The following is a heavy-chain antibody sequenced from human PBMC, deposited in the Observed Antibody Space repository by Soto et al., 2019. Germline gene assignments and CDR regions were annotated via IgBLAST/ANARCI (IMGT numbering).Heavy chain of an antibody. D-gene: IGHD4-4*01. CDR1: GYTFTGYY. V-gene: IGHV1-2*04. J-gene: IGHJ6*02. CDR3: ARETSKSPSYYYGMDV. CDR2: INPNSGVT. Sequence: EASVKVSCKSSGYTFTGYYMHWVRQAPGQGLEWMGWINPNSGVTNYAQKLQGWVTMTRDTSISTVYMELSRLRSDDTAVYYCARETSKSPSYYYGMDVWGQGTTVTVSS.